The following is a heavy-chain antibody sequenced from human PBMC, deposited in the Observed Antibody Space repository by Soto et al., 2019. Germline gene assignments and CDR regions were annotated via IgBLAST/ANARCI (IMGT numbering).Heavy chain of an antibody. J-gene: IGHJ4*02. Sequence: QVPLVQSGAEAKKPGASVKASCKASGYTFTSYAMHWVRQAPGQRLEWMGWIHAGNGNPKYSPKFQGRVTITRDTSASTDYIERSSLRYEDTAVYYCARAPIYGDAVDYWGQGTLVTFSS. V-gene: IGHV1-3*01. D-gene: IGHD4-17*01. CDR3: ARAPIYGDAVDY. CDR1: GYTFTSYA. CDR2: IHAGNGNP.